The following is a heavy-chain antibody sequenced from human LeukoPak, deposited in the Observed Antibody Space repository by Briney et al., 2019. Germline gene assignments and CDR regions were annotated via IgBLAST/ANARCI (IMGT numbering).Heavy chain of an antibody. V-gene: IGHV3-30*02. J-gene: IGHJ4*02. D-gene: IGHD6-13*01. Sequence: PGGSLRLSCAASGFTFSSYGMHCVRQAPGKGLEWVAFIQYDGSNKYYADSVKGRFTISRDNSKNTLYLQMNSLRAEDTAVYYCARDLYGFSRSWYVPFYWGQGTLVTVSS. CDR1: GFTFSSYG. CDR2: IQYDGSNK. CDR3: ARDLYGFSRSWYVPFY.